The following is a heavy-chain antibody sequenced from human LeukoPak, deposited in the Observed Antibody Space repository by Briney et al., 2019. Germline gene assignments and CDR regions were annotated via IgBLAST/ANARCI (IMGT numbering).Heavy chain of an antibody. CDR3: ARAPYVEMATISLDY. CDR1: GGTFSSYA. CDR2: IIPIFGTA. Sequence: SVKVSCKASGGTFSSYAISWVRQAPGQGLEWMGGIIPIFGTANYAQKSQGRVTITADESTSTAYMELSSLRSEDTAVYYCARAPYVEMATISLDYWGQGTLVTVSS. D-gene: IGHD5-24*01. J-gene: IGHJ4*02. V-gene: IGHV1-69*13.